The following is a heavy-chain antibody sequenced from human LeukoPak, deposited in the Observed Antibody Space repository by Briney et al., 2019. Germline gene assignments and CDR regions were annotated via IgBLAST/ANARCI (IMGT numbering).Heavy chain of an antibody. V-gene: IGHV1-24*01. D-gene: IGHD3-22*01. CDR2: FDPEDGET. CDR3: ATDYYYDSSGSYYTVDY. CDR1: GYTLTELS. Sequence: ASVKVSCKVSGYTLTELSMHWVRQAPGKGLEWMGGFDPEDGETFYAQKFQGRVTMTEDASTDTAYMELSSLRSEDTAVYYCATDYYYDSSGSYYTVDYWGQGTLVTVSS. J-gene: IGHJ4*02.